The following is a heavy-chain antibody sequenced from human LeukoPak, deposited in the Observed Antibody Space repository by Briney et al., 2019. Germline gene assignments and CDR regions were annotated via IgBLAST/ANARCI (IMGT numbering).Heavy chain of an antibody. CDR2: IIPIFGTA. CDR3: ARALTYYYDSSGYYYEGGAPTDY. CDR1: GGTFSSYA. V-gene: IGHV1-69*13. Sequence: ASVKVSCKASGGTFSSYAISWVRQAPGQGLEWMGGIIPIFGTANYAQKFQGRVTITADESTSTAYMELSSLRSEDTAVYYCARALTYYYDSSGYYYEGGAPTDYWGQGTLVTVSS. D-gene: IGHD3-22*01. J-gene: IGHJ4*02.